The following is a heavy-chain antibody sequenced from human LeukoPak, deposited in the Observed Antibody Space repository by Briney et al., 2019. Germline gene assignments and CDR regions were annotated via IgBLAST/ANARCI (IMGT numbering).Heavy chain of an antibody. D-gene: IGHD3-3*01. CDR3: AREIFGVVIIATYFDL. Sequence: SETLSLTCTVSGGSISSYYWSWIRQPAGKGLEWIGRIYTSGSTNHNPSLKSRVTMSVDTSKNQFSLKLSSVTAADTAVYYCAREIFGVVIIATYFDLWGRGTLVTVSS. V-gene: IGHV4-4*07. J-gene: IGHJ2*01. CDR2: IYTSGST. CDR1: GGSISSYY.